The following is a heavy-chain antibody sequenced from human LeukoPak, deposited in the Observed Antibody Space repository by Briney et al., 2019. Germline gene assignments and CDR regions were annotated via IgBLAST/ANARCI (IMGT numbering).Heavy chain of an antibody. CDR3: ARSGSSGWYVDYYYGMDV. CDR2: TYYRSKWYN. J-gene: IGHJ6*02. V-gene: IGHV6-1*01. D-gene: IGHD6-19*01. CDR1: GDSVSSNSAA. Sequence: SQTLSLTCAISGDSVSSNSAAWNWIRQSPSRGLEWLGRTYYRSKWYNDYAASVKSRITINPDTSKNQFSLQLNSVTPEDTAVYYCARSGSSGWYVDYYYGMDVWGQGTTVTVSS.